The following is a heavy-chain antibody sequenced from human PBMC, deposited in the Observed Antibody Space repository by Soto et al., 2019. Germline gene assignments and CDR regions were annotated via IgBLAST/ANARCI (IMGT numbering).Heavy chain of an antibody. V-gene: IGHV4-39*01. CDR3: ANNLPRTGRFDY. Sequence: SETLSLTCTLSGASITSTTYFWAWIRQPPGKGLEWVGSIYYSGKTHCNPSLKSRVTISVDGSKNQFSLQMTSVTAADTAVYYCANNLPRTGRFDYWGQGALVTVSS. CDR1: GASITSTTYF. CDR2: IYYSGKT. J-gene: IGHJ4*02.